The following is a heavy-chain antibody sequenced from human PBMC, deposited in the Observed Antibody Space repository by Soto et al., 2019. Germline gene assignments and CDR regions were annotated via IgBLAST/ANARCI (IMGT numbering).Heavy chain of an antibody. V-gene: IGHV4-30-4*01. CDR3: ARVVTLTTTSTTYLSYYDVDV. J-gene: IGHJ6*02. CDR1: GGSISSGDYY. D-gene: IGHD1-1*01. Sequence: QVQLQESGPGLVKPSQTLSLTCTVSGGSISSGDYYWSWIRQPPGKGLEWIGYIYYSGSTYYNPSLESRVTMLLDASRNQFSLQLSSVTAADTAVYYCARVVTLTTTSTTYLSYYDVDVWGQGTSVTVSS. CDR2: IYYSGST.